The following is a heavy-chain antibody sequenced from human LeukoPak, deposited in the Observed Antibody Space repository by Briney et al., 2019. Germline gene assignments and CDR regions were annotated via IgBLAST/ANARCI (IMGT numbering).Heavy chain of an antibody. CDR3: ARAGYFYAGSDYYYFDY. D-gene: IGHD3-22*01. CDR2: IYLSDNT. Sequence: SETLSLTCSASGDSIINYYWMWIRQPAGKGLEWIGRIYLSDNTNYNSPSLRSRVTMSPDTSKNQFSLKLTSVTAADTVVYYCARAGYFYAGSDYYYFDYWGQGTLVTVSS. J-gene: IGHJ4*02. CDR1: GDSIINYY. V-gene: IGHV4-4*07.